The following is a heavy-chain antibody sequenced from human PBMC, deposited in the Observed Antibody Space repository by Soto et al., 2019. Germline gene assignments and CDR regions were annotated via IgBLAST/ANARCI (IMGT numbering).Heavy chain of an antibody. CDR3: ARARRPYYYDSSGYYHDAFDI. V-gene: IGHV1-69*13. CDR2: IIPIFGTA. D-gene: IGHD3-22*01. Sequence: SVKVSCKASGGTFSSYAISWVRQAPGQGLEWMGGIIPIFGTANYAQKFQGRVTITADESTSTAYMELSSLRSEDTAVYYCARARRPYYYDSSGYYHDAFDIWGQGTMVTVSS. CDR1: GGTFSSYA. J-gene: IGHJ3*02.